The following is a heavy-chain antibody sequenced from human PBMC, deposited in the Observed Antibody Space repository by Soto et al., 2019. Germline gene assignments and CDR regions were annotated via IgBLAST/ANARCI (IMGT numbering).Heavy chain of an antibody. CDR2: IYPGDSET. D-gene: IGHD6-19*01. Sequence: RRVYSETSSRRSSFRQKNRKGLEWMGIIYPGDSETRYSPSFQGQVTISADKSISTAYLQWSSLKASDTAMYYCARPASQWLVQGVLDYWGQGTLVTVSS. CDR1: VYSETSSR. J-gene: IGHJ4*02. CDR3: ARPASQWLVQGVLDY. V-gene: IGHV5-51*01.